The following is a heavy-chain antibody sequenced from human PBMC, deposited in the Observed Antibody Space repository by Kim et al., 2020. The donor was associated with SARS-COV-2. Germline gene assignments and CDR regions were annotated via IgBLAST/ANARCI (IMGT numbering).Heavy chain of an antibody. CDR1: GFIVSSNH. CDR2: IYSDGRT. J-gene: IGHJ4*02. CDR3: ARDGTYRLEN. Sequence: GGSLRLSCAASGFIVSSNHMTWVRQAPGKGPEWVSIIYSDGRTFYADSVEGRFTISRDSSKNTLYLQMNSLRADDTAVYYCARDGTYRLENWGQGTLITVSS. V-gene: IGHV3-53*01. D-gene: IGHD1-26*01.